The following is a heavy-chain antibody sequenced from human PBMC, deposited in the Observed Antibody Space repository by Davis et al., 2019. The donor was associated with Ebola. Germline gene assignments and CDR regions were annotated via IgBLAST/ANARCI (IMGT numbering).Heavy chain of an antibody. CDR2: ISSDSDYI. J-gene: IGHJ4*02. D-gene: IGHD1-14*01. Sequence: GESLKISCAASGFTFSSYSMNWVRQAPGKALEWVSSISSDSDYIYYADSAKGRFTISRDNAKNSLFLQMNSLRAEDTAVYYCATDRGGVTPFDYWGQGTLVTVSS. V-gene: IGHV3-21*04. CDR1: GFTFSSYS. CDR3: ATDRGGVTPFDY.